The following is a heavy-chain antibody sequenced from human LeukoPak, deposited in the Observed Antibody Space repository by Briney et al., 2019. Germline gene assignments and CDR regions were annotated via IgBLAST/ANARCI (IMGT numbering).Heavy chain of an antibody. V-gene: IGHV4-34*01. CDR1: GGSFSGYY. D-gene: IGHD6-13*01. Sequence: PSETLSLTCAVYGGSFSGYYWSWIRQPPGKGLEWIGEINHGGSTNYNPSPKSRVTISVDTSKNQFSLKLSSVTAADTAVYYCASSPWTAAGLDYWGQGTLVTVSS. CDR2: INHGGST. J-gene: IGHJ4*02. CDR3: ASSPWTAAGLDY.